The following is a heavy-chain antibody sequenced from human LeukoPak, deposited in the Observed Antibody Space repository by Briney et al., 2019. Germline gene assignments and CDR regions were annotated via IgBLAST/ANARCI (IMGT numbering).Heavy chain of an antibody. CDR1: GFTFSDYY. CDR3: ATSGSYWGLDY. V-gene: IGHV3-11*01. CDR2: ISSSDNTI. J-gene: IGHJ4*02. D-gene: IGHD1-26*01. Sequence: GGSLRLSCAASGFTFSDYYMSWIRQAPGKGLEWVSYISSSDNTIYYADSVKGRSTISRDNAKNSLYLQMNSLRAEDTAVYYCATSGSYWGLDYWGQGTLVTVSS.